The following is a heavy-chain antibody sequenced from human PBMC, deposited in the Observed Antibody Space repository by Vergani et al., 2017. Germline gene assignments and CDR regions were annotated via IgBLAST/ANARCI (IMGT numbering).Heavy chain of an antibody. CDR3: ARAGNYDSSGYLDFDY. J-gene: IGHJ4*02. V-gene: IGHV3-7*01. CDR1: GFTFSSYS. Sequence: EVQLVESGGGLVQPGGSLRLSCAASGFTFSSYSMNWVRQAPGKGLEWVANIKQDGSEKYYVDSVKGRFTISRDNAKNSLYLQMNSLRAEDTAVYYCARAGNYDSSGYLDFDYWGQGTLVTVSS. D-gene: IGHD3-22*01. CDR2: IKQDGSEK.